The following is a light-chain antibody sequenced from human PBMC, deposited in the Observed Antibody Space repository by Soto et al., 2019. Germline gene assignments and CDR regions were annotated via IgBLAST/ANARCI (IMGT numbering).Light chain of an antibody. CDR2: DAS. CDR1: QDISDY. V-gene: IGKV1-33*01. Sequence: IQMTQSPSSLSASVGDRVTITCQASQDISDYLNWYQQKPGEAPNLLIYDASTLAAGVPSRFRGSGSGTDFTLTISSLQPEDIGTYFCQQFDNLISFGGGTKVDIK. J-gene: IGKJ4*01. CDR3: QQFDNLIS.